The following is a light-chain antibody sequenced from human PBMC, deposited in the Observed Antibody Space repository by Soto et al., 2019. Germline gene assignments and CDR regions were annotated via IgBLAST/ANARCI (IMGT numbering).Light chain of an antibody. Sequence: DIQMTQSPSTLSASVGDRVTITCRASQNINNWMAWYHQKPGEAPKLLSYDAFSLQTGVPFTFSGSGSGTEFSLTISSLQPDDFGTYYWQQYHTFQLTFGGGTKVEIK. CDR2: DAF. CDR1: QNINNW. CDR3: QQYHTFQLT. J-gene: IGKJ4*01. V-gene: IGKV1-5*01.